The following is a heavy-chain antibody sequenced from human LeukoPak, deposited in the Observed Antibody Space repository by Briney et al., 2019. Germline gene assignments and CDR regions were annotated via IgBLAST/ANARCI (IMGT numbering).Heavy chain of an antibody. CDR2: IGSSGSFT. CDR1: GFTFSDYY. J-gene: IGHJ4*02. CDR3: ARVGTIAAAGTYDY. V-gene: IGHV3-11*05. Sequence: GGSLRLSCAASGFTFSDYYMSWIRQSPGKGLGWVSYIGSSGSFTNYADSVKGRFTISRDNNKNSLYLKMNSLRPEDTAVYYCARVGTIAAAGTYDYWGQGTLVAVSS. D-gene: IGHD6-13*01.